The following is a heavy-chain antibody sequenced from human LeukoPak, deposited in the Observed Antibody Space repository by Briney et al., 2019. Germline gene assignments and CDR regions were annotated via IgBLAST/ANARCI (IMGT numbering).Heavy chain of an antibody. CDR3: AGGYCSSTSCSDY. CDR1: GGSISSYY. J-gene: IGHJ4*02. Sequence: SETLSLTCTVSGGSISSYYWSWIRQPPGKGPEWIGYIYYSGSTNYNPSLKSRVTISVDTSKNQFSLKLSSVTAADTAVYYCAGGYCSSTSCSDYWGQGTLVTVSS. V-gene: IGHV4-59*08. CDR2: IYYSGST. D-gene: IGHD2-2*01.